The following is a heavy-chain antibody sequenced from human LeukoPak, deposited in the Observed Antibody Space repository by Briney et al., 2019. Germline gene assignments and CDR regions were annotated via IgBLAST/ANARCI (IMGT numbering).Heavy chain of an antibody. CDR1: GFTFSGSA. V-gene: IGHV3-73*01. D-gene: IGHD2-15*01. CDR3: TNLLGYCSGDTCYNY. CDR2: IRSSATNSAT. J-gene: IGHJ4*02. Sequence: GGPLRLSCAASGFTFSGSALHWVRQASGKGLEWVGRIRSSATNSATAYAASVKGRFTISRDDSKDTAYLQMNRLETEDTAVYYCTNLLGYCSGDTCYNYWGQGTLVTVSS.